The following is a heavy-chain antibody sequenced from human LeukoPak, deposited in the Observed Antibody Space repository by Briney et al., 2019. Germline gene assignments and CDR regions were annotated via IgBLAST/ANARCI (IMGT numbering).Heavy chain of an antibody. Sequence: GESLKISCTATGYTFINYWIAWVRQMPGRGLEWLGMMYPGDSDVRYSSSFAGQITISVDRATNTTHLQWSSLKASDTGIYFCATRRYSSGPADYWGQGTQVIASS. CDR3: ATRRYSSGPADY. CDR1: GYTFINYW. J-gene: IGHJ4*02. D-gene: IGHD6-19*01. CDR2: MYPGDSDV. V-gene: IGHV5-51*01.